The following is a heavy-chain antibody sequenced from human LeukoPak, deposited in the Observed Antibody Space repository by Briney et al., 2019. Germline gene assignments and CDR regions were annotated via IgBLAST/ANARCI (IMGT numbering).Heavy chain of an antibody. CDR2: IIPIFGTA. J-gene: IGHJ3*02. V-gene: IGHV1-69*13. D-gene: IGHD1-26*01. CDR1: GYTFTGYY. CDR3: ARDPGSRSYRPARICAFDS. Sequence: ASVKVSCKASGYTFTGYYMHWVSQAPGQGLEWMGGIIPIFGTANYTQKFQGRVTITADESTSTAYMELSSLRPEDTAVYYCARDPGSRSYRPARICAFDSRVQGRMVTVSS.